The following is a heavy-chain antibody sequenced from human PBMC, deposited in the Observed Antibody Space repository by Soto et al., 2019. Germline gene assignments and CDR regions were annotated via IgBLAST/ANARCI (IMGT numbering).Heavy chain of an antibody. Sequence: PWGSLRLSCAASGFTFSSYGMHWVRQAPGKGLEWVAIIWYDGSNKYYADSVKGRFTISRDNSRNTLYLQMNSLRAEDTAVYYCARDRRVSGSYFDFWGQGTLVTVSS. V-gene: IGHV3-33*01. J-gene: IGHJ4*02. CDR2: IWYDGSNK. CDR3: ARDRRVSGSYFDF. D-gene: IGHD1-26*01. CDR1: GFTFSSYG.